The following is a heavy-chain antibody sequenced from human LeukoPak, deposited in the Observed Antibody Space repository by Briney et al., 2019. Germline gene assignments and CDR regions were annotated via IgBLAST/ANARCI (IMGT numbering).Heavy chain of an antibody. Sequence: SETLSLTCAVYGGSFSGYYWSWIRQPPGKGLEWIGEINHSGSTNYNPSLKSRVTISVDTSKNQFSLKLSSVTAADTAVYYCARGSPDYGDHYPDFDYWGQGTLVTVSS. J-gene: IGHJ4*02. V-gene: IGHV4-34*01. CDR2: INHSGST. D-gene: IGHD4-17*01. CDR1: GGSFSGYY. CDR3: ARGSPDYGDHYPDFDY.